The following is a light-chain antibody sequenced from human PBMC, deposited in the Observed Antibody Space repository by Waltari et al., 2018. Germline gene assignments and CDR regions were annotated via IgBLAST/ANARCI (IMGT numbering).Light chain of an antibody. CDR1: QIVSSN. J-gene: IGKJ2*01. CDR3: QQYNNWPLT. V-gene: IGKV3-15*01. CDR2: GAS. Sequence: EKVMTHSPATLSVSAGERTTPSCRASQIVSSNLAWYQQKPGQAPRLLIYGASTRATGIPARFSGSGSGTEFTLTISSLQSEDFAVYYCQQYNNWPLTFGQGTKLEIK.